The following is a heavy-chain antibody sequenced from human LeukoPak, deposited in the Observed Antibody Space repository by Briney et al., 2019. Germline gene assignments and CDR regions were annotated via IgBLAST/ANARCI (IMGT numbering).Heavy chain of an antibody. Sequence: SETLSITCAVYGGSFSGYYWSWIRQPPGKGLEWIGEINHSGSTNYNPSLKSRVTISVDTSKNQFSLKLSSVTAADTAVYYCARDNGVAAAGTLYFDYWGQGTLVTVSS. CDR1: GGSFSGYY. D-gene: IGHD6-13*01. CDR2: INHSGST. CDR3: ARDNGVAAAGTLYFDY. J-gene: IGHJ4*02. V-gene: IGHV4-34*01.